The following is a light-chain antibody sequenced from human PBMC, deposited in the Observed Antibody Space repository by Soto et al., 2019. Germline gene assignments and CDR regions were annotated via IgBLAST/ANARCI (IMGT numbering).Light chain of an antibody. CDR3: SSYTSSSTWV. CDR2: DVS. V-gene: IGLV2-14*01. Sequence: QSVLTQPASVSGSPGQSITISCTGTSSDVGGYNYVSWYQQHPGKAPKLMIYDVSNRPSGVSNRFSGSKSGNTASLTNSGLQAEDEADYYCSSYTSSSTWVFGGGTKLTVL. J-gene: IGLJ3*02. CDR1: SSDVGGYNY.